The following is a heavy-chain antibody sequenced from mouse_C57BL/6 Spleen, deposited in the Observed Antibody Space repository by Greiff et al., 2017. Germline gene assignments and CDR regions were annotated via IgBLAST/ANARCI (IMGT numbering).Heavy chain of an antibody. CDR2: IYPGSGNT. V-gene: IGHV1-66*01. J-gene: IGHJ4*01. CDR3: ARGANWDEDYAMDY. D-gene: IGHD4-1*01. CDR1: GYSFTSYY. Sequence: VQLVESGPELVKPGASVKISCKASGYSFTSYYIHWVKQRPGQGLEWIGWIYPGSGNTKYNEKFKGKATLTADTSSSTAYMQLSSLTSEDSAVYYCARGANWDEDYAMDYWGQGTSVTVSS.